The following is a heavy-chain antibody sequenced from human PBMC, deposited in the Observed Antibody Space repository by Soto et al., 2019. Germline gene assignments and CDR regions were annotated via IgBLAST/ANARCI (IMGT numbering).Heavy chain of an antibody. Sequence: QVQLQESGPGVVKPSGTLSLTCAVSGGSVSSDYWWSWVRLPPGKGLEWIGEIYHSGRTNYNPSRNSRGTISLDKSKNQLSLILSSVTAADTAVYYCAIDRPSYGRNFDYWGQGTLVTVSS. J-gene: IGHJ4*02. V-gene: IGHV4-4*02. CDR2: IYHSGRT. CDR1: GGSVSSDYW. D-gene: IGHD1-26*01. CDR3: AIDRPSYGRNFDY.